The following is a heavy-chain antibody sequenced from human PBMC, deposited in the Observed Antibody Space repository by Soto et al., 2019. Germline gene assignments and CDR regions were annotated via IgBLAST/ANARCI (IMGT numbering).Heavy chain of an antibody. J-gene: IGHJ4*02. CDR3: AKDRYSGTMVRGADY. Sequence: QVQLVESGGGVVQPGRSLRLSCAASGFTFSSYGMHWVRQAPGKGLEWVAVISYDGSNKYYADSVKGRFTISGDNSKNTLYLQMNSLRAEDTAVYYCAKDRYSGTMVRGADYWGQGTLVTVSS. CDR2: ISYDGSNK. CDR1: GFTFSSYG. V-gene: IGHV3-30*18. D-gene: IGHD3-10*01.